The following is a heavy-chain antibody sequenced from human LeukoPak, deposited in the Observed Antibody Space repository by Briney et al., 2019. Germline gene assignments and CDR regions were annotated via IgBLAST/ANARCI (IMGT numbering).Heavy chain of an antibody. CDR2: IKQDGSEK. CDR3: ARVFWSATSYYFEY. Sequence: GWSLRLSCAAAGLTLKKYWMTWVRQAPGKGLDWVATIKQDGSEKYYVDSVEGRFTISRDNSKNSLYLQRDSLRAEDTAVYYCARVFWSATSYYFEYWGQGALVTVSS. V-gene: IGHV3-7*05. D-gene: IGHD3-3*01. J-gene: IGHJ4*02. CDR1: GLTLKKYW.